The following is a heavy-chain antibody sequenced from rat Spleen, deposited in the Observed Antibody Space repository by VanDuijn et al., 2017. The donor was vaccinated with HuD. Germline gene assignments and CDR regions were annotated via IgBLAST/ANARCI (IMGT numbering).Heavy chain of an antibody. CDR3: ARDGSGDDFDY. CDR2: MWRSGST. D-gene: IGHD3-7*01. J-gene: IGHJ2*01. CDR1: GFSLTNYS. V-gene: IGHV2-45*01. Sequence: QVQLKESGPGLVQPSQTLSLTCTVSGFSLTNYSVHWVRQSPGKGLEWVGVMWRSGSTEYNSALKSRLSISRDTSKNQVFLKMNSLQTEDTATYYCARDGSGDDFDYWGQGVMVTVSS.